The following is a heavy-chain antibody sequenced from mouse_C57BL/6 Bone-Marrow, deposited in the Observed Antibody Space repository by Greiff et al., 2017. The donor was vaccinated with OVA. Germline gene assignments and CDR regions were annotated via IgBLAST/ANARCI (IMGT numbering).Heavy chain of an antibody. J-gene: IGHJ2*01. V-gene: IGHV1-15*01. CDR1: GYTFTDYE. Sequence: VKVVESGAELVRPGASVTLSCKASGYTFTDYEMHWVKQTPVHGLEWIGAIDPETGGTAYNQKFKGKAILTADKSSSTAYMELRSLTSEDSAVYYCTILPYDPDYWGQGTTLTVSS. CDR2: IDPETGGT. CDR3: TILPYDPDY. D-gene: IGHD2-3*01.